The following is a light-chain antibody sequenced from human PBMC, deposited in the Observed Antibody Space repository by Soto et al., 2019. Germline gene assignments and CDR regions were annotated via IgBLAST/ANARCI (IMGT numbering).Light chain of an antibody. J-gene: IGLJ3*02. CDR2: EVS. V-gene: IGLV2-14*01. CDR3: NSYTSSSARV. CDR1: SVDVGAYNY. Sequence: QSALTQPASVSGSPGQSITISCTGTSVDVGAYNYVSWYQQHPGKAPKLIIYEVSNRPSGVSNRFSGSKSANTASLTISGLQAEDEADYYCNSYTSSSARVFGGGTKVTVL.